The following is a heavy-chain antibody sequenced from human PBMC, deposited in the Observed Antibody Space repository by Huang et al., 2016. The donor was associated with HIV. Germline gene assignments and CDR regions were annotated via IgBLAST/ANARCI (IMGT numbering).Heavy chain of an antibody. Sequence: QLQLQESGPGLVKPSETLSLTCTVSGGSIRSDNYYWGWIRQPPGKGLEWIGSIYYIGSTYNNPSLKSRGTITVDTSKNQFSLKMRSVTAADTAVYYCARLPGSITMIRGVITDPYWGQGTLVTVSS. D-gene: IGHD3-10*01. CDR1: GGSIRSDNYY. CDR3: ARLPGSITMIRGVITDPY. J-gene: IGHJ4*02. V-gene: IGHV4-39*01. CDR2: IYYIGST.